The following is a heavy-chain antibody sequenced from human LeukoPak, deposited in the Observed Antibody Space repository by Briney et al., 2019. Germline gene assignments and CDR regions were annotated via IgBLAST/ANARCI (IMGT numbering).Heavy chain of an antibody. CDR2: ISYDGSNK. V-gene: IGHV3-30-3*01. CDR1: GFTFSSYA. Sequence: PGGSLRLSCAASGFTFSSYAMHWVRQAPGKGLEWVAVISYDGSNKYYADSVKGRFTISRDNSKNTLYLQMNSLRAEDTAVYYCARDPTITMIDGIGMDVWGQGTTVTVSS. CDR3: ARDPTITMIDGIGMDV. D-gene: IGHD3-22*01. J-gene: IGHJ6*02.